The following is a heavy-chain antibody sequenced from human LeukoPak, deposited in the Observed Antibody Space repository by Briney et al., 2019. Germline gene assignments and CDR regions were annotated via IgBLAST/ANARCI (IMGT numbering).Heavy chain of an antibody. Sequence: ASVKVSCKASGYTFTSYYMYWVRQAPGQGLEWMGIINPSGGSTSYAQKFQGRVTLTRDMSTSTVYMELSSLRSEDTAVYYCARDGMATNKGGSPGFHPWGQGALVTVSS. CDR1: GYTFTSYY. CDR2: INPSGGST. V-gene: IGHV1-46*01. J-gene: IGHJ5*02. D-gene: IGHD5-12*01. CDR3: ARDGMATNKGGSPGFHP.